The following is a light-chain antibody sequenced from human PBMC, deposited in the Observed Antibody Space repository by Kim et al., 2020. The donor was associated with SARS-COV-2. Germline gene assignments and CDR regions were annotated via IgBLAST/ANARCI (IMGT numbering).Light chain of an antibody. CDR3: HQYNNWPLT. J-gene: IGKJ4*01. V-gene: IGKV3-15*01. CDR2: DAS. CDR1: QSVSSN. Sequence: EIVMTQSPATLSMSTGERATLSCRASQSVSSNLAWYQQKPGQAPRLLIYDASTRATGIPARFSGSGSGTQFTLTISSLQSEDFAVYYCHQYNNWPLTFGGGTKVDIK.